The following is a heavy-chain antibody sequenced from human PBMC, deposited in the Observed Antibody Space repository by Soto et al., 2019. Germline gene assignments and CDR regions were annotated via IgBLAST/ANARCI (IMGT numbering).Heavy chain of an antibody. CDR2: IYSSGTT. CDR3: ARGEDAFFYYGLDV. CDR1: GATVSRGDYF. V-gene: IGHV4-61*03. J-gene: IGHJ6*02. Sequence: PSETLSLTCTVSGATVSRGDYFWTWIRQPPGKGLEWIGYIYSSGTTNYNPALKSRVTISLDTSRSYFSLKLTSVTAADTAIYYCARGEDAFFYYGLDVWGQGITVTVSS.